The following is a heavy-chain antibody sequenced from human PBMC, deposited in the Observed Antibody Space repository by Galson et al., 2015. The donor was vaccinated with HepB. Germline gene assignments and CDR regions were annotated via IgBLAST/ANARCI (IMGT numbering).Heavy chain of an antibody. Sequence: SVKVSCKASGGTFSSYAISWVRQAPGQGLEWMGGIIPIFGTANYAQKFQGRVTITADESTSTAYMELSSLRSEDTAVYYCARELYPRSSWFDYWGQGTLVTVSS. V-gene: IGHV1-69*13. J-gene: IGHJ4*02. D-gene: IGHD6-13*01. CDR1: GGTFSSYA. CDR2: IIPIFGTA. CDR3: ARELYPRSSWFDY.